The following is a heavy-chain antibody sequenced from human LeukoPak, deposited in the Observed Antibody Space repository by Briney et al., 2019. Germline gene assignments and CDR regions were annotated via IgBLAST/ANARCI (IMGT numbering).Heavy chain of an antibody. CDR3: ATLAENRDSGYYFDS. J-gene: IGHJ4*02. Sequence: HPGGSLRLSCAASGFTFSNYAMRWVRQAPGKGLVWVSRINSDGSSTTYADSVKGRFTISRDNAKSTLYLQMDSLRAEDTAVYYCATLAENRDSGYYFDSWGQGTLVTVSS. CDR2: INSDGSST. V-gene: IGHV3-74*01. D-gene: IGHD3-10*01. CDR1: GFTFSNYA.